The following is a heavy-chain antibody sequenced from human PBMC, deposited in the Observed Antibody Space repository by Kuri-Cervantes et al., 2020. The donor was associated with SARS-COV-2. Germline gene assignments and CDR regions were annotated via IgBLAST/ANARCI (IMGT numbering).Heavy chain of an antibody. D-gene: IGHD2-2*01. CDR3: ARSGRYRSSTSCYFRYYYYYMDV. V-gene: IGHV4-34*01. CDR1: GDSINSGYY. Sequence: GSLRLSCALSGDSINSGYYWSWIRQPPGKGLEWIGEINHSGSTNYNPSLKSRVTISVDTSKNQFSLKLSSVTAADTAVYYCARSGRYRSSTSCYFRYYYYYMDVWGKGTTVTVSS. CDR2: INHSGST. J-gene: IGHJ6*03.